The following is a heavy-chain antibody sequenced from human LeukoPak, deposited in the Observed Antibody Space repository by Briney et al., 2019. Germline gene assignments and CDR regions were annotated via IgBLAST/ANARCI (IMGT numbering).Heavy chain of an antibody. V-gene: IGHV3-30*04. CDR2: ISYDGSNK. CDR1: GFTFSGYA. Sequence: GRSLRLSCAASGFTFSGYAMHWVRQAPGKGLEWVAVISYDGSNKYYADSVKGRFTISRDNSKNTLYLQMNSLRAEDTAVYYCARTTWGRGVPHLDYWGQGTLVTVSS. CDR3: ARTTWGRGVPHLDY. J-gene: IGHJ4*02. D-gene: IGHD3-10*01.